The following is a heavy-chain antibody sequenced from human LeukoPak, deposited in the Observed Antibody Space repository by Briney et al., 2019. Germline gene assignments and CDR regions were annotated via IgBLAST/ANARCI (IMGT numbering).Heavy chain of an antibody. CDR1: GYTFTSYG. CDR2: ISAYNGNT. J-gene: IGHJ5*02. CDR3: ARELPFTIFGVVTPGWFDP. V-gene: IGHV1-18*01. Sequence: GASVKVSCKASGYTFTSYGISWVRQAPGQGLEWMGWISAYNGNTNYAQKLQGRVTMTTDTSTSTAYMELRSLRSDDTAVYYCARELPFTIFGVVTPGWFDPWGQGTLVTVSS. D-gene: IGHD3-3*01.